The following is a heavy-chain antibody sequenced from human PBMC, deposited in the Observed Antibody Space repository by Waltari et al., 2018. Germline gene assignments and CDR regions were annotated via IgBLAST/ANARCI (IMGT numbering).Heavy chain of an antibody. CDR1: GGSFSGYY. CDR3: AREGRAAAGIDY. J-gene: IGHJ4*02. V-gene: IGHV4-34*01. Sequence: QVQLQQWGAGLLKPSETLSLTCAVYGGSFSGYYWSWIRQPPGKGLEWIGEINHSGSTNSTPSLKSRVTISEDTSKNQFSLKLSSVTAADTAVYYCAREGRAAAGIDYWGQGTLVTVSS. D-gene: IGHD6-13*01. CDR2: INHSGST.